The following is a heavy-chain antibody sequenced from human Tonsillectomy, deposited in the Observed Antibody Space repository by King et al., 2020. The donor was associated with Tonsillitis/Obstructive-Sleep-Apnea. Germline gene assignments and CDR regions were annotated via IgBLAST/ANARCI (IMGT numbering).Heavy chain of an antibody. D-gene: IGHD3-3*01. Sequence: VQLVESGGGVVQPGRSLRLSCAASGCTFSSYGMHWVRQAPGKGLEWVAVIWDDGSNKYYADSVKGRFTISRDNSKNTLYLQMNSLRAEDTAVYYCAREGAKSESFLEWTPNYYYYYMDVWGKGTTVTVSS. CDR2: IWDDGSNK. CDR1: GCTFSSYG. J-gene: IGHJ6*03. CDR3: AREGAKSESFLEWTPNYYYYYMDV. V-gene: IGHV3-33*01.